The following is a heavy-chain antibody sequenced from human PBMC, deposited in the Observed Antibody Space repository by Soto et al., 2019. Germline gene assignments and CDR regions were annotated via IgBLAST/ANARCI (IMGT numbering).Heavy chain of an antibody. D-gene: IGHD3-22*01. CDR2: IYYSGST. V-gene: IGHV4-30-4*01. CDR3: ARGINYYDSSGDSWFDP. CDR1: GGSVSSGDYH. Sequence: SETLSLTCTVSGGSVSSGDYHWSWIRQPPGKGLEWIGYIYYSGSTYYNPSLKSRVTISVDTSKNQFSLKLSSVTAADTAVYYCARGINYYDSSGDSWFDPWGQGTLVTVAS. J-gene: IGHJ5*02.